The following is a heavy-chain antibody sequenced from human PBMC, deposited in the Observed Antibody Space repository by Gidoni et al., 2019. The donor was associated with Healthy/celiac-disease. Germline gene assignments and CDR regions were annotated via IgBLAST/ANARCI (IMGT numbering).Heavy chain of an antibody. V-gene: IGHV4-30-4*01. Sequence: QVQLQESGPGLVKPSQTLSLTCTVSGGSISSCDYYWRWLRQPPGKGLEWIGYSYYSGSTYYNPSLKSRVTISVDTSKNQFSLKLSSVTAADTAVYYCASGASSGPYFDYWGQGTLVTVSS. D-gene: IGHD3-22*01. J-gene: IGHJ4*02. CDR3: ASGASSGPYFDY. CDR2: SYYSGST. CDR1: GGSISSCDYY.